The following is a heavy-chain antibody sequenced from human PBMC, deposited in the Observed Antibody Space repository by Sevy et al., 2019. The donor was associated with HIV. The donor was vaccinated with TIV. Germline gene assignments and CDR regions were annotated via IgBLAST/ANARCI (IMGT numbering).Heavy chain of an antibody. CDR2: ISGHGGST. CDR3: AKCLAALPGYYYGVDX. CDR1: GFIFNSYA. D-gene: IGHD6-6*01. V-gene: IGHV3-23*01. J-gene: IGHJ6*02. Sequence: GGSLRLSCAASGFIFNSYAMSWVRQAPGKGLEWVXTISGHGGSTYYADSVKGRFTISRDNSKNTLDLQMNSLRAEDTAVYYCAKCLAALPGYYYGVDXWGQGTTVTVSS.